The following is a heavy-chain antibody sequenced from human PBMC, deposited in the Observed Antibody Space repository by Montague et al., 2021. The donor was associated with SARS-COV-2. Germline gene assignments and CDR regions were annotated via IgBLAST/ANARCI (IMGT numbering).Heavy chain of an antibody. CDR3: ARDQAAKISFKGAFDI. Sequence: SETLSLTCTVSGGSISSYYWNWIRETPGKGLEWISYIYYSGTTNXNPSLKSRVTISLDTPKNQFSLNLNSVTAADTAIYYCARDQAAKISFKGAFDIWGQGRMVTVSS. J-gene: IGHJ3*02. CDR2: IYYSGTT. CDR1: GGSISSYY. D-gene: IGHD3-3*01. V-gene: IGHV4-59*01.